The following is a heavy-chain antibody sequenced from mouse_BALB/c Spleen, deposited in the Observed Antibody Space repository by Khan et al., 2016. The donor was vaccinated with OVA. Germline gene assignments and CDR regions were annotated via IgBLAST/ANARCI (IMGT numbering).Heavy chain of an antibody. CDR3: AKSFYSHYYAMDY. CDR1: GFSLTTYG. CDR2: IWGDGNT. V-gene: IGHV2-3*01. J-gene: IGHJ4*01. D-gene: IGHD2-1*01. Sequence: VQLQESGPGLVAPLQSLSITCTVSGFSLTTYGVTWVRQPPGKGLEWLGVIWGDGNTDYHSALISRLSISKDNSENQVFLKLNSLQTDDTATYYCAKSFYSHYYAMDYWGQGTSVTVSS.